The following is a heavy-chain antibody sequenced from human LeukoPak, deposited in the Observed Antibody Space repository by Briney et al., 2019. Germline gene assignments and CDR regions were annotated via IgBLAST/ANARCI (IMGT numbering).Heavy chain of an antibody. CDR1: GFTFSSYW. J-gene: IGHJ4*02. D-gene: IGHD3-16*01. V-gene: IGHV3-7*05. CDR3: ARARGSYYDY. CDR2: IKQDGSEK. Sequence: GGSLRLSCAGSGFTFSSYWMSWVRQAPGKGLEWVANIKQDGSEKYYVDSVKGRFTISRDNAKNSLYLQMNSLRAEDTAVYYCARARGSYYDYWGQGTLVTVSS.